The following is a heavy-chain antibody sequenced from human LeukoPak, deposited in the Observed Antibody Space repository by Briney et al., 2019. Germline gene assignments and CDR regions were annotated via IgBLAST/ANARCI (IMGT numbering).Heavy chain of an antibody. CDR1: GGSISSSSYY. Sequence: SETLSLTCTVSGGSISSSSYYWGWIRQPPGKGLEWIGSIYYSGSTYYNPSLKSRVTISVDTSKNQFSLKLSSVTAADTAVYYCARDRLGYCTNGVCYTGGMDVWGQGTTVTVSS. D-gene: IGHD2-8*01. CDR3: ARDRLGYCTNGVCYTGGMDV. J-gene: IGHJ6*02. CDR2: IYYSGST. V-gene: IGHV4-39*02.